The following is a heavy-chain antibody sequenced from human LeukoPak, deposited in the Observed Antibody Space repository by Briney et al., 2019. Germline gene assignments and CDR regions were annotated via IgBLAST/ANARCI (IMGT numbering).Heavy chain of an antibody. V-gene: IGHV3-48*01. CDR1: GFTFSSYN. Sequence: GGSLRLSCAASGFTFSSYNMHWVRQAPGKGLEWVSYISSRSSTIYYADSVKGRFTISRDNAKNSLYMQMNSLRAEDTAVYYCARDQHYFDYWGQGTLVTVSS. J-gene: IGHJ4*02. CDR2: ISSRSSTI. CDR3: ARDQHYFDY.